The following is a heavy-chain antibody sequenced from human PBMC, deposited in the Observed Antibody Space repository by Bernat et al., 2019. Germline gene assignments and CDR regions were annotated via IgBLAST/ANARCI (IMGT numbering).Heavy chain of an antibody. CDR1: GFTFSNCV. CDR3: AKADSGTFEY. D-gene: IGHD1-26*01. Sequence: EVQLLESGGGLVQPGGSLRLSCVASGFTFSNCVMRWVRQAPGKGLEWVSGISSSGGSTHYADSVKGRFTISRDNSKNTLYLQMNSLRGEDTAVYYCAKADSGTFEYWGQGTLATVSS. J-gene: IGHJ4*02. CDR2: ISSSGGST. V-gene: IGHV3-23*01.